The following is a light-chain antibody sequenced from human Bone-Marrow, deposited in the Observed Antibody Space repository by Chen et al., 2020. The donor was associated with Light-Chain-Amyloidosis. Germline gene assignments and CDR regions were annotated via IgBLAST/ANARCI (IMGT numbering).Light chain of an antibody. Sequence: QAVLTQPSSLSASPGASASLTCTLRSGMNVGAYRIYWYKQKPGSPPQFLLNYKSDPDKQQGSKVPSRFSGSKDVSANAGVLLISGLQSEDEADYYCMIWHNSAWEFGGGTKVTVL. J-gene: IGLJ3*02. CDR1: SGMNVGAYR. V-gene: IGLV5-45*02. CDR3: MIWHNSAWE. CDR2: YKSDPDK.